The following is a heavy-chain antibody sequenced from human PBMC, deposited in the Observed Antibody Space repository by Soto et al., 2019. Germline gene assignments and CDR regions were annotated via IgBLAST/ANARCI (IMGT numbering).Heavy chain of an antibody. CDR2: ISGSSGTI. J-gene: IGHJ4*02. CDR1: GFSFSAYS. Sequence: PGGSLRLSCAASGFSFSAYSLNWVRQAPGKGLERVSYISGSSGTISYADSVKGRFTISRDNAKNSLFLQMNSLRDEDTAVYFCARDLNSGFDYWGQGALVTVSS. CDR3: ARDLNSGFDY. D-gene: IGHD3-10*01. V-gene: IGHV3-48*02.